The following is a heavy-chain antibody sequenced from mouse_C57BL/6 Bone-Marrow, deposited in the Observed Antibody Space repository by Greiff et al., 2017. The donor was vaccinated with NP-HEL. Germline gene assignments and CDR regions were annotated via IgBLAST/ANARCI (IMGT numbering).Heavy chain of an antibody. CDR3: ARFYYYGSHFDY. CDR2: ISYDGSN. Sequence: EVKLMESGPGLVKPSQSLSLTCSVTGYSITSGYYWNWIRQFPGNKLEWMGYISYDGSNNYNPSLKNRISITRDTSKNQFFLKLNSVTTEDTATYYCARFYYYGSHFDYWGQGTTLTVSS. V-gene: IGHV3-6*01. J-gene: IGHJ2*01. CDR1: GYSITSGYY. D-gene: IGHD1-1*01.